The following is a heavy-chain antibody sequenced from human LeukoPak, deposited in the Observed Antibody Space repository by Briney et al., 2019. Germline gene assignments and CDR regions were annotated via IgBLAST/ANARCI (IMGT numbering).Heavy chain of an antibody. Sequence: AETLSLTCTVSGGSISSYYWSWVRQPPGKGLEWIGYIYYSGSTNYNPSLKSRVTISVDTSKNQFSLKLSSVTAADTAVYYCARSVEGYCSGGSCYSYYYYMDVWGKGTTVTVSS. J-gene: IGHJ6*03. CDR1: GGSISSYY. V-gene: IGHV4-59*01. CDR3: ARSVEGYCSGGSCYSYYYYMDV. D-gene: IGHD2-15*01. CDR2: IYYSGST.